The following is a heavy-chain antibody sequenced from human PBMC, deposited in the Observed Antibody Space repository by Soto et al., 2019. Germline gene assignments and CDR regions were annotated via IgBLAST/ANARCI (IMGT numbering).Heavy chain of an antibody. D-gene: IGHD3-3*01. CDR2: MNPNSGNT. V-gene: IGHV1-8*01. Sequence: QVQLVQSGAEVKKPGASVKVSCKASGYTFTSYDINWVRQATGQGLEWMGWMNPNSGNTGYAQKFQGRVTMTRNTSISTAYMELSSLRSEDTAVYYCAREDFWSGYRTDAFDIWGQGTMVTVSS. CDR3: AREDFWSGYRTDAFDI. J-gene: IGHJ3*02. CDR1: GYTFTSYD.